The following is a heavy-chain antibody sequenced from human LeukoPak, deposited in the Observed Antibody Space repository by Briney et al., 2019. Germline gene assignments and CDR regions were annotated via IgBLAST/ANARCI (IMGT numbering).Heavy chain of an antibody. Sequence: PGGSLRLSCAASGFTFSTYSMNWFRQAPGKGLEWVSYITPSSDFMHNADSVKDRFTISRDNAKNSLYLQMNSLRAEDTAVYYCARGTSSTSCSFFDCWGQGTLVTVSS. V-gene: IGHV3-48*01. J-gene: IGHJ4*02. CDR3: ARGTSSTSCSFFDC. CDR1: GFTFSTYS. D-gene: IGHD2-2*01. CDR2: ITPSSDFM.